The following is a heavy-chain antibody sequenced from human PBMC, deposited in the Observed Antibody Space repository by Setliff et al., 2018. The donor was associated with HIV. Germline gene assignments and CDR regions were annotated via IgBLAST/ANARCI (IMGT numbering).Heavy chain of an antibody. CDR1: GYSISSGYY. CDR3: ARHRAVAGANYCDF. CDR2: IYQSGST. J-gene: IGHJ4*02. D-gene: IGHD6-19*01. V-gene: IGHV4-38-2*01. Sequence: PSETLSLTCAVSGYSISSGYYWGWIRQPPGKGLEWIGCIYQSGSTYYNVSLKSRVIISVDTSKNQFSLKLNSVTAADTAIYYCARHRAVAGANYCDFWGQGTLVTVSS.